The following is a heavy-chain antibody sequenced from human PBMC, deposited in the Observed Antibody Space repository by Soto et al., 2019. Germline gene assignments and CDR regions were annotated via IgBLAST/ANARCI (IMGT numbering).Heavy chain of an antibody. Sequence: SETLSLTCAVYGGSFSCYYWSWIRQPPGKGLEWIGEINHSGSTNYNPSLKSRVTISVDTSKNQFSLKLSSVTAADTAVYYCARGWAVAGYSSSWFQYYYYGMDVWGQGTTVTVSS. D-gene: IGHD6-13*01. CDR3: ARGWAVAGYSSSWFQYYYYGMDV. V-gene: IGHV4-34*01. CDR1: GGSFSCYY. J-gene: IGHJ6*02. CDR2: INHSGST.